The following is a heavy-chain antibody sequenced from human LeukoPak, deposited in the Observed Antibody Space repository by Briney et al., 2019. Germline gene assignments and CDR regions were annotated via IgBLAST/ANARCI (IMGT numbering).Heavy chain of an antibody. CDR3: ARDGQQWLPHNWFDP. J-gene: IGHJ5*02. CDR2: ISAYNGNT. V-gene: IGHV1-18*01. D-gene: IGHD6-19*01. CDR1: GYTFTSYG. Sequence: ASVKVSCKASGYTFTSYGISWVRQAPGQGLEWMGWISAYNGNTNYAQKFHGRVTMTTDPSTNTAYMELMSLTSDDTAVYYCARDGQQWLPHNWFDPWGQGTLVTVSS.